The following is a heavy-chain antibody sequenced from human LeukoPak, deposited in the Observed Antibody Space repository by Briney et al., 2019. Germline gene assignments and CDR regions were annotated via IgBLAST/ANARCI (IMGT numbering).Heavy chain of an antibody. J-gene: IGHJ4*02. D-gene: IGHD3-10*01. CDR3: ARGSLWFAEERAPGGSN. CDR2: MDPNSGNT. V-gene: IGHV1-8*01. CDR1: GYTFTSYD. Sequence: ASVKVSCKASGYTFTSYDINWVRQATGQGLEWMGWMDPNSGNTGYAQKFQGRVTMTRNTSISTAYMGLSSLRSEDTAVYYCARGSLWFAEERAPGGSNWGQGTLVTVSS.